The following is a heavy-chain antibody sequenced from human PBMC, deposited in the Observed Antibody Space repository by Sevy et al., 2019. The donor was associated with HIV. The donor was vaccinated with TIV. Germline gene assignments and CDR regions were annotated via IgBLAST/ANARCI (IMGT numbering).Heavy chain of an antibody. V-gene: IGHV3-30*02. CDR3: AKGVAVAGNRDFDY. Sequence: GGSLRLSCAASGFTFSSYGMHWVRQAPGKGLEWVAFIRYDGSNKYYADSVKGRFTISRDNSKNTLYLQMNSLRAEDMAVYYCAKGVAVAGNRDFDYWGQGTLVTVSS. D-gene: IGHD6-19*01. CDR2: IRYDGSNK. CDR1: GFTFSSYG. J-gene: IGHJ4*02.